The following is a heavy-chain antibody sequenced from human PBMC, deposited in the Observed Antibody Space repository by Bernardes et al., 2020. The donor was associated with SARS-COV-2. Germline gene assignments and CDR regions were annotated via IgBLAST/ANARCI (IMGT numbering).Heavy chain of an antibody. J-gene: IGHJ6*02. CDR1: GGSISSSSYY. CDR2: IYYSGST. V-gene: IGHV4-39*01. Sequence: SETLSLTRTVSGGSISSSSYYWGWIRQPPGKGLEWIGSIYYSGSTYYNPSLKSRVTISVDTSKNQFSLKLSSVTAADTAVYYCARRGIRDYYYYGMDVWGQGTTVPVSS. D-gene: IGHD3-10*01. CDR3: ARRGIRDYYYYGMDV.